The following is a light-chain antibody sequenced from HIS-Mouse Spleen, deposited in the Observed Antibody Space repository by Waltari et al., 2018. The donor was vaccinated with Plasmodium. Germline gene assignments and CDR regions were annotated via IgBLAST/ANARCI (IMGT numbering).Light chain of an antibody. CDR3: QQYYSTPLT. CDR2: GAS. CDR1: QSVSSN. Sequence: EIVMTQSPATLSVSPGERSTPSCRASQSVSSNLAWYQQKPGQAPRLLIYGASTRATGIPARFSGSGSGTEFTLTISSLQAEDVAVYYCQQYYSTPLTFGGGTKVEIK. V-gene: IGKV3-15*01. J-gene: IGKJ4*01.